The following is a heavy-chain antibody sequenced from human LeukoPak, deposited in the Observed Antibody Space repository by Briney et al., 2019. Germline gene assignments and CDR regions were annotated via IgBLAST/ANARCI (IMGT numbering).Heavy chain of an antibody. V-gene: IGHV3-23*01. D-gene: IGHD6-19*01. CDR1: GFTVSSNY. J-gene: IGHJ4*02. CDR3: AKVSRGIAVAGAHFFDY. Sequence: GGSLRLSCAASGFTVSSNYMSWVRQAPGKGLEWVSVISGSGGSTYYADSVKGRFTISRDNSKNTLYLQMNSLRAEDTAVYYCAKVSRGIAVAGAHFFDYWGQGTLVTVSS. CDR2: ISGSGGST.